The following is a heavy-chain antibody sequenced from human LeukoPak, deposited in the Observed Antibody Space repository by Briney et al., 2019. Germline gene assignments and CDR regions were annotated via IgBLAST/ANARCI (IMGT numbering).Heavy chain of an antibody. CDR3: ARDRGETDAFDI. Sequence: SETLSLTCTVSGGSISSGDYYWSWIRQHPGKGLKWIGYIYYSGSTYYNPSLKSRVTISVDTSKNQFFLKLSSVTAADTAVYYCARDRGETDAFDIWGQGTMVTVSS. V-gene: IGHV4-31*03. CDR1: GGSISSGDYY. D-gene: IGHD3-10*01. J-gene: IGHJ3*02. CDR2: IYYSGST.